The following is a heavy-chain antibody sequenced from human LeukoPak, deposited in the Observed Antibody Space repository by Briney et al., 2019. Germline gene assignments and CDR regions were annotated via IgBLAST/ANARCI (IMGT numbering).Heavy chain of an antibody. V-gene: IGHV4-39*01. CDR2: IYHSGST. CDR3: ARASLGYSYGHFDY. J-gene: IGHJ4*02. CDR1: GGSISSSSYY. D-gene: IGHD5-18*01. Sequence: SETLSLTCTVSGGSISSSSYYWGWIRQPPGKGLEWIGSIYHSGSTYYNPSLKSRVTISVDTSKNQFSLKLSSVTAADTAVYYCARASLGYSYGHFDYWGQGTLVTVSS.